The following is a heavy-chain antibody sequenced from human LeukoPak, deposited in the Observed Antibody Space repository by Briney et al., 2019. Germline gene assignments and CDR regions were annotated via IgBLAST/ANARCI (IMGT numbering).Heavy chain of an antibody. V-gene: IGHV3-23*01. D-gene: IGHD1-26*01. CDR1: GLTFSSYA. CDR3: AKSVSPGGYVGSLYFLDD. J-gene: IGHJ4*02. CDR2: ISGSGGTT. Sequence: QPGGSLRLSCAASGLTFSSYAMSWVRQAPGKGLEWVSTISGSGGTTYYADSVEGQFTISRDNSKNTVSLQMNSLRAEDTAIYYCAKSVSPGGYVGSLYFLDDWGQGTLVTVSS.